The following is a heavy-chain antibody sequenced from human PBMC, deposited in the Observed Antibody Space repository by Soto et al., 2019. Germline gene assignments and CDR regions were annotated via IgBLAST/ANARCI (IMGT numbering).Heavy chain of an antibody. Sequence: GGSLRLSCAASGFTFSSYWMSWVRQAPGKGLEWVANIKQDGSEKYYVDSVKGRFTISRDNAKNSLYLQMNSLRAEDTAVYYCASWGYCSGGSCYSGNYYYYMDVWGKGTTVTVAS. CDR2: IKQDGSEK. V-gene: IGHV3-7*01. CDR1: GFTFSSYW. D-gene: IGHD2-15*01. CDR3: ASWGYCSGGSCYSGNYYYYMDV. J-gene: IGHJ6*03.